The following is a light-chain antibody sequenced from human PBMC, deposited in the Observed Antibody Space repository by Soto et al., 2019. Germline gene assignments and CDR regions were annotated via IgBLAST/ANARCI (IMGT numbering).Light chain of an antibody. J-gene: IGKJ1*01. CDR1: QNISSTY. V-gene: IGKV3-20*01. CDR2: GTS. CDR3: QQYGGSWT. Sequence: EIVLTQSSGPLSLSPGEGATLSCRASQNISSTYVAWYQQKPGQAPRLLIYGTSNRGTGIPDRFSGSGSGTDFTLTIRRLEPEDFAVYYCQQYGGSWTFGQGTKVDIK.